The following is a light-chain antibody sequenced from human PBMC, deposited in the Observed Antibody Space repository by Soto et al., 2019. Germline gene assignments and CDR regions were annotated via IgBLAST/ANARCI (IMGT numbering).Light chain of an antibody. Sequence: QSVLTQPASVSGSPGQSITISCTGTSSDIGRYNYVSWSQQHPGKVPKLVIFEVNYRPSGVSDRFSGSKSGNTASLTITGLQAEDEADYYCTSCVTANTRCVFGSGTKVTVL. CDR1: SSDIGRYNY. J-gene: IGLJ1*01. CDR2: EVN. V-gene: IGLV2-14*01. CDR3: TSCVTANTRCV.